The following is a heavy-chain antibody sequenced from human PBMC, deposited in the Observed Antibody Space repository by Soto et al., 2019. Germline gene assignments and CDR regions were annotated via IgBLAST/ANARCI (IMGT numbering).Heavy chain of an antibody. J-gene: IGHJ5*02. CDR3: ARGVVATIGRPYNNWFDP. CDR2: IIPIFGTA. Sequence: QVQLVQSGAEVKKPGSSVKVSCKASGGTFSSYAISWVRQAPGQGLEWMGGIIPIFGTANYAQKFQGRVTITADESTSPAYMELSRLRSEDTAVYYCARGVVATIGRPYNNWFDPWGQGTLVSVSS. CDR1: GGTFSSYA. D-gene: IGHD5-12*01. V-gene: IGHV1-69*01.